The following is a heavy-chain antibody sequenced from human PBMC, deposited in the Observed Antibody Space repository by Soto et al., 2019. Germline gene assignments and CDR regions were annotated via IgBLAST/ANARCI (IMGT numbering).Heavy chain of an antibody. CDR1: GFSLTTSGVG. CDR3: AHKSLVPFGMDV. CDR2: IYWDDDK. J-gene: IGHJ6*02. D-gene: IGHD3-10*01. V-gene: IGHV2-5*02. Sequence: QITLKESGPTLVKPTQTLTLTCTFSGFSLTTSGVGVGWIRQPPGKALERLALIYWDDDKRYSPSLKNRLTITKDTSRNQVVLTLIDLDPVDTATYYCAHKSLVPFGMDVWGQGTTVTVAS.